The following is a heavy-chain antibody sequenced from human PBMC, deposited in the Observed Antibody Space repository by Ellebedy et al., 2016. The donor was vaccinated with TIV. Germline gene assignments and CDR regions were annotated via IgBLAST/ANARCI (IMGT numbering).Heavy chain of an antibody. CDR3: AVGLRYFDGNWFDP. D-gene: IGHD3-9*01. J-gene: IGHJ5*02. V-gene: IGHV3-33*01. CDR2: IWYDGSNK. CDR1: GFTFSSYG. Sequence: GESLKISXAASGFTFSSYGMHWVRQAPGKGLEWVAVIWYDGSNKYYADSVKGRFTISRDNSKNTLYLQMNSLRAEDTAVYYCAVGLRYFDGNWFDPWGQGTLVTVSS.